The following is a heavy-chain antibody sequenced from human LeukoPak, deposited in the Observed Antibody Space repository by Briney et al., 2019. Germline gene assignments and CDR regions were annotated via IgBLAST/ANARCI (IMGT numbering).Heavy chain of an antibody. CDR3: ARSVAGATSYYYYYMDV. V-gene: IGHV1-69*05. J-gene: IGHJ6*03. D-gene: IGHD1-26*01. CDR1: GGTFSSYA. Sequence: SVKVSCKASGGTFSSYAISWVRQAPGQELEWMGGIIPIFGTANYAQKFQGRVTITTDESTSTAYMELSSLRSEDTAVYYCARSVAGATSYYYYYMDVWGKGTTVTVSS. CDR2: IIPIFGTA.